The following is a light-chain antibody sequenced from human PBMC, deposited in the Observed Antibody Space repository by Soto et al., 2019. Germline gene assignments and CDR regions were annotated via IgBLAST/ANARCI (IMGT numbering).Light chain of an antibody. CDR2: DVS. Sequence: QSALTQPASVSGSPGQSITISCTGTSSDVGGYNYVSWYQQHPGKAPKLMIYDVSNRPSGVSNRFSGSKSGNTASLTISGLQAEDEADYYCSSYTRSSTLFGTGTRSLS. V-gene: IGLV2-14*01. J-gene: IGLJ1*01. CDR1: SSDVGGYNY. CDR3: SSYTRSSTL.